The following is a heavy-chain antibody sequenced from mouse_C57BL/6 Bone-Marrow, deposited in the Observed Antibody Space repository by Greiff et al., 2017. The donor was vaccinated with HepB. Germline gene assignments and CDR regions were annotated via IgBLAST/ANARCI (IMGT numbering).Heavy chain of an antibody. CDR1: GYTFTSYW. D-gene: IGHD1-1*01. J-gene: IGHJ2*01. CDR2: IHPSDSDT. CDR3: AISLYYYGSSSPFDY. V-gene: IGHV1-74*01. Sequence: VQLQQPGAELVKPGASVKVSCKASGYTFTSYWMHWVKQRPGQGLEWIGRIHPSDSDTNYNQKFKGKATLTVDKSSSTAYMQLSSLTSADSAVYYCAISLYYYGSSSPFDYWGQGTTLTVSS.